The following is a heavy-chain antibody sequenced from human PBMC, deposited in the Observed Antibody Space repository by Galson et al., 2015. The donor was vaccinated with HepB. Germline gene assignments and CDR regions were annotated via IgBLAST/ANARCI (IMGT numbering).Heavy chain of an antibody. V-gene: IGHV3-7*01. CDR3: ARERDSRGAFDI. Sequence: SLRLSCAASGFSFSNYWMSWVRQAPGKGLEWVANIKQDGGEQYYVDSVKGRFTISRDNAKNSLYLQMNSLRAEDTAVYYCARERDSRGAFDIWGQGTMVTVSS. J-gene: IGHJ3*02. CDR2: IKQDGGEQ. D-gene: IGHD3-22*01. CDR1: GFSFSNYW.